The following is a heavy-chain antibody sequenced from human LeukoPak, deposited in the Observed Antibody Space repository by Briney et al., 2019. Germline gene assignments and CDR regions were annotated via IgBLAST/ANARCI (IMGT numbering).Heavy chain of an antibody. CDR1: GFTFSKYW. D-gene: IGHD6-19*01. CDR2: NNTDGTVT. J-gene: IGHJ4*02. V-gene: IGHV3-74*01. Sequence: PGGSLRLSCAASGFTFSKYWMLLVRQAPGKGLESVSRNNTDGTVTTYADSVKGRFTISRDNADNTMFLQMNSVRDEDTAVYYCATKQWLAPPPDSWGQGTPVTVSS. CDR3: ATKQWLAPPPDS.